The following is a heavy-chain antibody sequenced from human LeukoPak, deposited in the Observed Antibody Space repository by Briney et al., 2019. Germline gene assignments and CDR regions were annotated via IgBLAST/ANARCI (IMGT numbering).Heavy chain of an antibody. CDR2: ISTTGGYT. Sequence: GGSLRLSCVGSGFIFSTYDMGWVRQTPGKGLEWVSDISTTGGYTEDADSVKGRFTISRDNSQNTLFLQMHSLRAEDTAVYYCAKKPATIKFPFDIWGQGTLVTVSP. J-gene: IGHJ4*02. D-gene: IGHD5-24*01. V-gene: IGHV3-23*01. CDR1: GFIFSTYD. CDR3: AKKPATIKFPFDI.